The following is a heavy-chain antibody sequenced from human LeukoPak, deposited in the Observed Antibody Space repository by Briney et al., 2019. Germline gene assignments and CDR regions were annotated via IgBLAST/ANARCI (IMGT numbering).Heavy chain of an antibody. D-gene: IGHD6-13*01. CDR1: GGSFSGYY. Sequence: SETLSLTCAVYGGSFSGYYWSWIRQPPGKGLEWIGEISHSGSTNYNPSLKSRVTISVDTSKNQFSLKLSSVTAADTAVYYCARGSWYGFAYWGQGTLVTVSS. CDR3: ARGSWYGFAY. V-gene: IGHV4-34*01. J-gene: IGHJ4*02. CDR2: ISHSGST.